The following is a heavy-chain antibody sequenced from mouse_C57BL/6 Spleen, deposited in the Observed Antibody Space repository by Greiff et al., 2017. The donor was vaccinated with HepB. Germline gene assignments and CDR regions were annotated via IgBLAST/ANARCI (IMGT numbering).Heavy chain of an antibody. J-gene: IGHJ2*01. V-gene: IGHV1-19*01. CDR3: ARAYGYAFDY. D-gene: IGHD2-2*01. CDR2: INPYNGGT. CDR1: GYTFTDYY. Sequence: VQLQQSGPVLVKPGASVKMSCKASGYTFTDYYMNWVKQSHGKSLEWIGVINPYNGGTSYNQKFKGKATLTVDKSSSTAYMELNSLTSEDSAVYYCARAYGYAFDYWGQGTTLTVSS.